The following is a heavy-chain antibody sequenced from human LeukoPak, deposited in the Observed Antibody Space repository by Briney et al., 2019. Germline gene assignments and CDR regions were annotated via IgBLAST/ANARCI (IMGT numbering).Heavy chain of an antibody. D-gene: IGHD3-9*01. V-gene: IGHV3-13*01. J-gene: IGHJ5*02. CDR3: ARGLTGYYNGNWFDP. CDR1: GFTFSSYD. CDR2: IGTAGDT. Sequence: GGSLRLSCAASGFTFSSYDMHWVRQATGKGLEWVSAIGTAGDTYYPGSVKGRFTISRENAKNSLYLQMNSLRAGDTAVYYCARGLTGYYNGNWFDPWGQGTLVTVSS.